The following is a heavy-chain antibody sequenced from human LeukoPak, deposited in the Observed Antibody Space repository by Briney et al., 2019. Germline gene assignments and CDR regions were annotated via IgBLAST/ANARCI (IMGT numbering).Heavy chain of an antibody. CDR1: GGTFSSYA. D-gene: IGHD3-22*01. CDR3: AREAGIVVGSTFDY. CDR2: IIPIFGTA. J-gene: IGHJ4*02. V-gene: IGHV1-69*05. Sequence: SVKVSCKASGGTFSSYAISWVRQAPGQGLEWMGGIIPIFGTANYAQKFQGRVTITTDESTSTAYMELSSLRSEDTAVYYCAREAGIVVGSTFDYWGQGTLVTVSS.